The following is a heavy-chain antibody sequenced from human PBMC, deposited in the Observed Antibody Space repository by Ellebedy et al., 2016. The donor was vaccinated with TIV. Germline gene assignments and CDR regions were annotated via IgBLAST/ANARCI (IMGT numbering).Heavy chain of an antibody. CDR1: GGSISSSSYY. Sequence: SETLSLTXTVSGGSISSSSYYWGWIRQPPGKGLEWIGSIYYSGSTYYNPSLKSRVTISVDTSKNQFSLKLSSVTAADTAVYYCARDQDSGGSYERGFDYWGQGTLVTVSS. J-gene: IGHJ4*02. CDR3: ARDQDSGGSYERGFDY. D-gene: IGHD1-26*01. CDR2: IYYSGST. V-gene: IGHV4-39*07.